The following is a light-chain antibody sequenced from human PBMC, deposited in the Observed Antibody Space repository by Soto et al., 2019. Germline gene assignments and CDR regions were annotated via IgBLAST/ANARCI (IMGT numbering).Light chain of an antibody. CDR2: EVT. J-gene: IGLJ1*01. CDR1: STDVGAYNY. CDR3: SSYAGSNSFV. V-gene: IGLV2-8*01. Sequence: VLTQPPSSSGSPGQSVTISCTGTSTDVGAYNYVSWYQQRPGKAPKLMIFEVTKRPSGVPDRFSGSKSGNTASLTVSGVQADDEADYYCSSYAGSNSFVFGTGTKVTVL.